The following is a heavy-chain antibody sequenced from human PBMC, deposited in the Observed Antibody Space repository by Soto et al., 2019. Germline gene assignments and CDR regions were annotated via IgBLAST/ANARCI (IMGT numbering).Heavy chain of an antibody. D-gene: IGHD3-22*01. CDR2: IYYAGTT. V-gene: IGHV4-59*08. Sequence: PSETLSLTCSVSDGSISPYYWSWVRQPPGKGLEWIGYIYYAGTTTYNPSLKSRVTISLNTSKSEVSLKLTSMTAADTAVYYCTRLGGYYQALDSWGRGTLVTVS. J-gene: IGHJ4*02. CDR3: TRLGGYYQALDS. CDR1: DGSISPYY.